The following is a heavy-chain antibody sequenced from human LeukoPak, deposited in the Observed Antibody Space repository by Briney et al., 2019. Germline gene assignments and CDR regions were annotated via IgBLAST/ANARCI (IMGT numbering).Heavy chain of an antibody. V-gene: IGHV1-18*01. D-gene: IGHD3-10*01. J-gene: IGHJ4*02. CDR2: ISAYNGNT. CDR3: ARARPIELWFGESPFDY. Sequence: ASVKVSCKASGYTFTSYGISWVRQAPGQGLEWMGWISAYNGNTNYAQKLQGRVTMTTDTSTSTAYMELRSLRSDDTAVYYCARARPIELWFGESPFDYWGQGTLVTVSS. CDR1: GYTFTSYG.